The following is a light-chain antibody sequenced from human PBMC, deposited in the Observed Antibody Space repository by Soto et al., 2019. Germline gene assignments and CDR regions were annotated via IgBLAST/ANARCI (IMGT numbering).Light chain of an antibody. J-gene: IGLJ3*02. Sequence: QSVLAQPPSASGSPGQSVTISCTGSGSDIGAYNFVSWYQQHPGKAPKLMIFGVTERPSGVPDRFSGSKSGNTASLTVSGLQADYEAVYYCYSYAGRNIWVFGGGTKLTVL. CDR2: GVT. CDR1: GSDIGAYNF. V-gene: IGLV2-8*01. CDR3: YSYAGRNIWV.